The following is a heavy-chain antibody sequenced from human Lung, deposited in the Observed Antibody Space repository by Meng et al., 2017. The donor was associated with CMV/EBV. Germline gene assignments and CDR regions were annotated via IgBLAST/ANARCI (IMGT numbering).Heavy chain of an antibody. J-gene: IGHJ3*02. V-gene: IGHV3-21*01. CDR1: GFTFSSYN. CDR2: ISSSSSYT. CDR3: AREVFSTGNYYPDAFDI. Sequence: GGSLRLXXEASGFTFSSYNMNWVRQAPGKGLEWVSAISSSSSYTYYADSVKGRFTISRDNAKHSLYLQMNSLRAEDTAVYYCAREVFSTGNYYPDAFDIWGQGTLVTVSS. D-gene: IGHD1-26*01.